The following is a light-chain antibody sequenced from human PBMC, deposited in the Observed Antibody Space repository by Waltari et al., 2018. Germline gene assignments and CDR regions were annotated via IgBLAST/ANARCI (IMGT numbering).Light chain of an antibody. CDR2: DAS. V-gene: IGKV3-15*01. CDR3: QQYRDWYS. J-gene: IGKJ2*01. Sequence: EIVMTQSPAILSVSPGAGATLSCRASHGIGTNLAWYQKKPGQAHRLLIYDASTRAPGIPARFTGGGSGTEFTLVINSLQSEDSALYFCQQYRDWYSFGQGTKLE. CDR1: HGIGTN.